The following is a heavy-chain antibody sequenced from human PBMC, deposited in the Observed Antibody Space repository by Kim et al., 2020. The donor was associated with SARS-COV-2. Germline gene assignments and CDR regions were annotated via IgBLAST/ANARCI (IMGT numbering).Heavy chain of an antibody. J-gene: IGHJ4*02. Sequence: GESMKISCKGSGYNFPSYWIGWVRQMPGKGLEWMGIIYPGDSDTRYNPSFQGQVTISADKSTTTAYLQWSSLKASDTAMYYCAKSAGPYDYYFDYWGQGT. V-gene: IGHV5-51*01. CDR3: AKSAGPYDYYFDY. CDR2: IYPGDSDT. CDR1: GYNFPSYW. D-gene: IGHD3-16*01.